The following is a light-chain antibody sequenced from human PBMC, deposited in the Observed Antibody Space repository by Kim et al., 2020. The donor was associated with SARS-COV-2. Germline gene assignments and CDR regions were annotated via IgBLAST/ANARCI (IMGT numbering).Light chain of an antibody. J-gene: IGLJ2*01. V-gene: IGLV2-23*02. CDR2: EVS. CDR1: SSDVGSSNL. Sequence: QSITISCTGTSSDVGSSNLVSWYQQHPGKAPKLMIYEVSKRPSGVSNRFSGSKSGNTASLTISGLQAEDEADYYCCSYAGSSTLVFGGGTQLTVL. CDR3: CSYAGSSTLV.